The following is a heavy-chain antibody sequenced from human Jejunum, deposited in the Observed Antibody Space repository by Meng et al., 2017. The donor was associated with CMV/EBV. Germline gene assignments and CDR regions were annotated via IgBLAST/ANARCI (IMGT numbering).Heavy chain of an antibody. J-gene: IGHJ4*02. CDR2: INQRGSEE. CDR3: ARGGGNTRFDY. Sequence: VASGFTFSPCWMSWVRRTPWKGLEWVANINQRGSEESYVGSVKGRFTISRDNAKNSLYLQMNSLRAEDTAVYYCARGGGNTRFDYWGQGTLVTVSS. CDR1: GFTFSPCW. D-gene: IGHD3-16*01. V-gene: IGHV3-7*01.